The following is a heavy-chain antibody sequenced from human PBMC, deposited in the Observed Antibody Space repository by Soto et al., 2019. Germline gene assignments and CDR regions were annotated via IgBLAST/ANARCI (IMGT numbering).Heavy chain of an antibody. V-gene: IGHV4-4*07. Sequence: QVQLQESGPGLVKPSETLSLTCTVSGGSISSYYWSWIRQPAGKGLEWIGRIYTSGSTNYNPALKSRVPMSVDTFKTQFSLKRSSGTAADTAVYYSARTDCSGRSCYGMDVWGQGTTVTVST. CDR2: IYTSGST. D-gene: IGHD2-15*01. CDR3: ARTDCSGRSCYGMDV. J-gene: IGHJ6*01. CDR1: GGSISSYY.